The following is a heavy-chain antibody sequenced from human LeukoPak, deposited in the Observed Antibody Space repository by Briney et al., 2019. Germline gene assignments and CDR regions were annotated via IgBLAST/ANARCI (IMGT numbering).Heavy chain of an antibody. J-gene: IGHJ4*02. CDR2: INPNSGGT. Sequence: GASVKVSCKASGYTFTGYYMHWVRQAPGQGLEWMGWINPNSGGTNYAQKFQGRVTMTRDTSISTAYMELSRLRSDDTAVYYCARDVQLLWFGESLYYFDYWGQGTLVTVSS. V-gene: IGHV1-2*02. CDR3: ARDVQLLWFGESLYYFDY. CDR1: GYTFTGYY. D-gene: IGHD3-10*01.